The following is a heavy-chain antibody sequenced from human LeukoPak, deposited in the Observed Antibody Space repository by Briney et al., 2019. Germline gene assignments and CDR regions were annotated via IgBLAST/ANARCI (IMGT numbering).Heavy chain of an antibody. J-gene: IGHJ4*02. CDR3: ARATTLFGVDKYFHY. CDR1: GFTFSSYA. CDR2: ISYDGRNK. Sequence: GRSLRLSCAASGFTFSSYAMHWVRQAPGKGLEWVAVISYDGRNKYYADSVKGRFTISRDNSKNTLYLQMNSLTPEDTAVFYCARATTLFGVDKYFHYWGQGTPVTVSS. D-gene: IGHD3-3*01. V-gene: IGHV3-30*04.